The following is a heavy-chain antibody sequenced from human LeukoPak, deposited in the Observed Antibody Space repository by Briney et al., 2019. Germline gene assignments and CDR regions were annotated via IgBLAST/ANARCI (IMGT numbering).Heavy chain of an antibody. CDR2: INPSGGST. CDR1: GYTFTSYY. J-gene: IGHJ4*02. V-gene: IGHV1-46*01. D-gene: IGHD3-22*01. CDR3: ARSGIDYDSSGYYYVDYFDY. Sequence: ASVKVSCKASGYTFTSYYMHWVRQAPGQGLEWMGIINPSGGSTSYAQKFQGRVTMTRDTSTSTVYMELSSLRSEDTAVYYCARSGIDYDSSGYYYVDYFDYWGQGTLVTVSS.